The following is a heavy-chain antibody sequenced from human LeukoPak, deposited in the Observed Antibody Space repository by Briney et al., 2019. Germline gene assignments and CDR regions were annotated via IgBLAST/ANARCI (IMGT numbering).Heavy chain of an antibody. CDR1: GFTFSSYS. CDR2: ISSSSSDI. V-gene: IGHV3-21*01. J-gene: IGHJ4*02. Sequence: PGGSLRLSCAASGFTFSSYSMNWVRQAPGKGLEWVSCISSSSSDIFYADSVKGRFTISRDNAKNSLYLQMNSLTAEDTAVYYCARESEEAFDYWGQGTLVTVSS. CDR3: ARESEEAFDY.